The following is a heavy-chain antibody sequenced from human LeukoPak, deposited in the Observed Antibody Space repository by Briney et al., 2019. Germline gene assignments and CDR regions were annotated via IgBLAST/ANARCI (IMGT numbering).Heavy chain of an antibody. CDR3: ARYPLQPYYFDY. D-gene: IGHD4-11*01. CDR1: GFSFSSYW. Sequence: PGGSLRLSCAAYGFSFSSYWMSWVRQAPGKGLEWVANIKQDGSEKYYVDSVKGRFTISRDNAKNSLYLQMNSLRVEDTAVYYCARYPLQPYYFDYWGQGTLVTVSS. CDR2: IKQDGSEK. V-gene: IGHV3-7*01. J-gene: IGHJ4*02.